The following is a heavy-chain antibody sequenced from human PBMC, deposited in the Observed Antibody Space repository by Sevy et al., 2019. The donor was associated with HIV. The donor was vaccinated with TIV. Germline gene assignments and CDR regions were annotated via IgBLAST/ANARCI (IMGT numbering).Heavy chain of an antibody. CDR2: ISWNSGSI. V-gene: IGHV3-9*01. D-gene: IGHD4-17*01. Sequence: GGSLRLSCAASGFTFDDHAMHWVRQAPGKGLEWVSGISWNSGSIGYADSVKGRFTISRDNAKNSLYLQMNGLRAEDTALYYCAKGSYGGNSGMVDYWGQGTLVTVSS. J-gene: IGHJ4*02. CDR1: GFTFDDHA. CDR3: AKGSYGGNSGMVDY.